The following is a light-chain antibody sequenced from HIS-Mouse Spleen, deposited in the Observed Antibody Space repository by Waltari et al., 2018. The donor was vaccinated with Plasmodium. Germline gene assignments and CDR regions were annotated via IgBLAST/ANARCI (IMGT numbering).Light chain of an antibody. CDR3: QQYNNWSFT. Sequence: EIVMTQSPATLSVSPGERATLSCRASQSVSSTLAWYQQKPGQAPRLLIYGASTRATGIPDRFSGSGSGTEFTLTISSLQSEDFAVYYCQQYNNWSFTFGPGTKVDIK. V-gene: IGKV3-15*01. CDR2: GAS. CDR1: QSVSST. J-gene: IGKJ3*01.